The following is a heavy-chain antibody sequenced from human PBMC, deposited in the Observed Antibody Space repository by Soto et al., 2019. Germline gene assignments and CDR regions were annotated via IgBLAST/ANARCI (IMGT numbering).Heavy chain of an antibody. V-gene: IGHV4-61*01. Sequence: QVQLQESGPGLVKPSETLSLTCTVSGGSVSSGSYYWSWIRQPPGKGLEWIGYIYYSGSTNYNPSPKSQFTLSVDTSKNQFSQKLSSVTAAETAVYYCARGATVTRRGWYFDLWGRGTLVTVSS. CDR2: IYYSGST. CDR1: GGSVSSGSYY. J-gene: IGHJ2*01. D-gene: IGHD4-17*01. CDR3: ARGATVTRRGWYFDL.